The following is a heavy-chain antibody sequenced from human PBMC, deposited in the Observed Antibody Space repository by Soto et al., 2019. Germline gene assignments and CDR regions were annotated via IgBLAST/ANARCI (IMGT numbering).Heavy chain of an antibody. V-gene: IGHV3-33*01. CDR1: GFTFSSYG. D-gene: IGHD4-17*01. J-gene: IGHJ4*02. Sequence: QVQLVESGGGMVQPGRSLRLSCAASGFTFSSYGMHWVRQAPGKGLEWVAVIWYDGSNKYYADSVKGRFTISRDNSKNTLYLQMNSLRAEDTAVYYCARDLSYGDYISYWGQGTLVTVSS. CDR2: IWYDGSNK. CDR3: ARDLSYGDYISY.